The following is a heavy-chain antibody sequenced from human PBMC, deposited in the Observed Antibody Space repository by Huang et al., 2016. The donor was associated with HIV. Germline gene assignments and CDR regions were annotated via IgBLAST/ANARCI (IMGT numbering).Heavy chain of an antibody. J-gene: IGHJ4*02. CDR3: AGGMGASWFAY. CDR2: ISKSSSAI. D-gene: IGHD1-26*01. Sequence: EVQLVESGGGLVQPGGYLRLSCGASGFTFSSENMNWVRQAPGKRRDLLSYISKSSSAIDYADSFKGRFTSSRDNAKNVLNRQMNSLRDEDTAVYYCAGGMGASWFAYWGQGALVTVSS. CDR1: GFTFSSEN. V-gene: IGHV3-48*02.